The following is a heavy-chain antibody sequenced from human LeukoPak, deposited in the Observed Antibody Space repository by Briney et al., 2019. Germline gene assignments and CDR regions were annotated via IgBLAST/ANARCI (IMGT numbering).Heavy chain of an antibody. CDR2: IYHSGCT. Sequence: SETLSLTCAVSGFSISSGYYWGWIRQPPGKGLEWIGSIYHSGCTYYNPSLKSRVTISLDTSKNQFSLNLSSVTAADTAVYYCAREPNGGNFDYWGQGTLVIVSS. V-gene: IGHV4-38-2*02. D-gene: IGHD4-23*01. CDR3: AREPNGGNFDY. J-gene: IGHJ4*02. CDR1: GFSISSGYY.